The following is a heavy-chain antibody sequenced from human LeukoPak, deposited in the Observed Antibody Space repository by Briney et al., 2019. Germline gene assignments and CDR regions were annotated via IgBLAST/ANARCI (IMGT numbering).Heavy chain of an antibody. CDR2: IYYSGST. V-gene: IGHV4-39*07. J-gene: IGHJ4*02. CDR3: ARTQYSGSDFDY. CDR1: GGSISSSSYY. D-gene: IGHD1-26*01. Sequence: SETLSLTCTVSGGSISSSSYYWGWIRQPPGKGLEWIGSIYYSGSTYYNPSLKSRVIISVDTSKNQFSLKLSSVTAADTAVYYCARTQYSGSDFDYWGQGTLVTVSS.